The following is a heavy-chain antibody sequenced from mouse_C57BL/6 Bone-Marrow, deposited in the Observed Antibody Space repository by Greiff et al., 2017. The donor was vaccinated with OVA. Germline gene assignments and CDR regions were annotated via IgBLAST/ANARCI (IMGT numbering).Heavy chain of an antibody. Sequence: EVQLQQSGPVLVKPGASVKMSCKASGYTFTDYYMNWVKQSHGTSLEWIGVINPYNGGTSYNQKFKGKATLTVDKSSSTAYMELNSLTSEDSAVYYCARRELRYRLWYFDVWGTGTTVTVSS. CDR3: ARRELRYRLWYFDV. V-gene: IGHV1-19*01. J-gene: IGHJ1*03. CDR1: GYTFTDYY. CDR2: INPYNGGT. D-gene: IGHD1-1*01.